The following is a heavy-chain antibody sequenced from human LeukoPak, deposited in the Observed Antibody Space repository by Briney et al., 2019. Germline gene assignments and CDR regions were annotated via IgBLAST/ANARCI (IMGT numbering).Heavy chain of an antibody. D-gene: IGHD3-3*01. CDR3: AKDPITIFGVANNWFDP. V-gene: IGHV3-23*01. CDR2: ISGSGGST. CDR1: AFTFSSYA. J-gene: IGHJ5*02. Sequence: PGGCLRLSCAASAFTFSSYAMSWVRQAPGKGLEWGTAISGSGGSTYYADSVKGRFTISRDNSKNTLYLQMNSLRAEDTAVYYCAKDPITIFGVANNWFDPWGQGTLVTVSS.